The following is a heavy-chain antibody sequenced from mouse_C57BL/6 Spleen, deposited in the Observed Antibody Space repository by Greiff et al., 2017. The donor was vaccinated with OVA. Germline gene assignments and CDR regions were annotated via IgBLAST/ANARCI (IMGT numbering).Heavy chain of an antibody. D-gene: IGHD4-1*01. CDR1: GYTFTDYN. V-gene: IGHV1-18*01. Sequence: EVQGVESGPELVKPGASVKIPCKASGYTFTDYNMDWVKQSHGKSLEWIGDINPNNGGTIYNQKFKGKATLTVDKSSSTAYMELRSLTSEDTAVYYCARGGTGAYAMDYWGQGTSVTVSS. CDR2: INPNNGGT. CDR3: ARGGTGAYAMDY. J-gene: IGHJ4*01.